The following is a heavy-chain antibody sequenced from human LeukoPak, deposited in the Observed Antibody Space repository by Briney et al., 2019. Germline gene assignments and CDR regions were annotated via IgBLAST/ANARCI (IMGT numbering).Heavy chain of an antibody. CDR3: ARVVDSGSYYPFDY. Sequence: GGSLRLSCAASGFTFDDYGMSWVRQAPGKGLEWVSGINWNGGSTVYADSVKGGFTISRDKAKNSLYLQMNSLRAEDTALYYCARVVDSGSYYPFDYWGQGTLVTVSS. V-gene: IGHV3-20*04. D-gene: IGHD1-26*01. CDR2: INWNGGST. CDR1: GFTFDDYG. J-gene: IGHJ4*02.